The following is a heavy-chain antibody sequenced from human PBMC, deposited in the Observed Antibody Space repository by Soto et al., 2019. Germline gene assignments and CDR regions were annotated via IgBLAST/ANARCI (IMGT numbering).Heavy chain of an antibody. CDR1: GGSFSGYY. D-gene: IGHD3-10*01. CDR3: ARDLLTMVNDNWFDP. Sequence: SETLSLTCAVYGGSFSGYYWSWIRQPPGKGLGWIGEINHSGSTNYNPSLKSRVTISVDTSKNQFSLKLSSVTAADTAVYYCARDLLTMVNDNWFDPWGQGTLVTVSS. V-gene: IGHV4-34*01. CDR2: INHSGST. J-gene: IGHJ5*02.